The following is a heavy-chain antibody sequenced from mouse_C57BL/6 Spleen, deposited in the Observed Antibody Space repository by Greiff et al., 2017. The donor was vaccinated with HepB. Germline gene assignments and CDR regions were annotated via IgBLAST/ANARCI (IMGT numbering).Heavy chain of an antibody. CDR2: IDPSDSYT. D-gene: IGHD1-1*01. Sequence: QVQLQQPGAELVKPGASVKLSCKASGYTFTSYWMQWVKQRPGQGLEWIGEIDPSDSYTNYNQKFKGKATLTGDTSSSTAYMQLSSLTSEDSAVYDCVRRYGSSLAWFAYWGQRTLVTVSA. CDR1: GYTFTSYW. CDR3: VRRYGSSLAWFAY. J-gene: IGHJ3*01. V-gene: IGHV1-50*01.